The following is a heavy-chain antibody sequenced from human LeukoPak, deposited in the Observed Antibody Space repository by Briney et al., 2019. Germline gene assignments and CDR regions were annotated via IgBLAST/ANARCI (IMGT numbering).Heavy chain of an antibody. J-gene: IGHJ6*02. Sequence: GGSLRLSCAASGFTFSSYAMHWVRQAPGKGLEWVAVMSYDGSNKYYADSVEGRFTISRDNSKNTLYLQMNSVRAEDTAVYYCARGGTYYEMDYYYGMDVWGQGTTVTVSS. CDR1: GFTFSSYA. V-gene: IGHV3-30-3*01. CDR3: ARGGTYYEMDYYYGMDV. CDR2: MSYDGSNK. D-gene: IGHD3-3*01.